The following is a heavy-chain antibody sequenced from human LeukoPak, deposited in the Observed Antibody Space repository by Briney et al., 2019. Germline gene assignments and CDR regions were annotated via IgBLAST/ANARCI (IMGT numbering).Heavy chain of an antibody. D-gene: IGHD3-10*01. Sequence: PGRSLRLSCAASGFTFSSYAMHWVRQAPGKGLEWVSTIGYSGGITYYADSVKGRFAISRDTSKNTLYLQMNGLRGEDTAVYYCAKDDGGSPPNAFDVWGQGTLVTVSS. CDR3: AKDDGGSPPNAFDV. V-gene: IGHV3-23*01. J-gene: IGHJ3*01. CDR2: IGYSGGIT. CDR1: GFTFSSYA.